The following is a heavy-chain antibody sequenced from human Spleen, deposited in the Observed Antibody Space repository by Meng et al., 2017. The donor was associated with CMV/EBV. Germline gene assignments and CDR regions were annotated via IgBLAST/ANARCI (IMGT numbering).Heavy chain of an antibody. D-gene: IGHD1-26*01. Sequence: SLKISCAASGFTFDDYAMHWVRQAPGKGLEWVSGISWNSGSIGYADSVKGRFTISRDNAKNSLYLQMNSLRAEDTALYYCAKDLSGSYPPHDAFDIWGQGTMVTVSS. CDR3: AKDLSGSYPPHDAFDI. CDR2: ISWNSGSI. CDR1: GFTFDDYA. J-gene: IGHJ3*02. V-gene: IGHV3-9*01.